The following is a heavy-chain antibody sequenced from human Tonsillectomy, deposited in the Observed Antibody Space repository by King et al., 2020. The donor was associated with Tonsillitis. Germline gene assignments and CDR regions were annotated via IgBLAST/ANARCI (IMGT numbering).Heavy chain of an antibody. CDR2: IYYSGST. J-gene: IGHJ3*02. Sequence: VQLQESGPGLVKPSETLSLTCNVSGGSISSYYWSWIRQPPGKGLVWVGYIYYSGSTNYNPSLKSRVTISADTSKNQFSLKLSSVTAADTAIYYCARYVRFSQYEGSVADAFDIWGEGAMVTVLS. V-gene: IGHV4-59*01. D-gene: IGHD3-22*01. CDR3: ARYVRFSQYEGSVADAFDI. CDR1: GGSISSYY.